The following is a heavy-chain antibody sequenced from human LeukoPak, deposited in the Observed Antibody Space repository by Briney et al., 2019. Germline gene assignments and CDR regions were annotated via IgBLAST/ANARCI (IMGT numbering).Heavy chain of an antibody. CDR2: IYYSGST. Sequence: GSLRLSCAASGFTFSSYSMNWVRQAPGKGLEWIGSIYYSGSTYYNPSLKSRVTISVDTSKNQFSLKLNSVTAADTAVYYCAREEEGYSGYDYVYHFDYWGQGTLVTVSS. V-gene: IGHV4-39*07. CDR1: GFTFSSYS. CDR3: AREEEGYSGYDYVYHFDY. D-gene: IGHD5-12*01. J-gene: IGHJ4*02.